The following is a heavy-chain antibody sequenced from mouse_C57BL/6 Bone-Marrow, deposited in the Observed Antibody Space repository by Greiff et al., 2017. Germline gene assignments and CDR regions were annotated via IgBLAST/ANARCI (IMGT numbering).Heavy chain of an antibody. Sequence: EVKLQQSGPELVKPGASVKISCKASGYTFTDYYMNWVKQSHGKSLEWIGDINPNNGGTSYNQKFKGKATLTVDKSSSTAYMELRSLTSEDSAVYYCAQYITTVVGGLYYAMDYWGQGTSVTVSS. J-gene: IGHJ4*01. CDR3: AQYITTVVGGLYYAMDY. D-gene: IGHD1-1*01. V-gene: IGHV1-26*01. CDR1: GYTFTDYY. CDR2: INPNNGGT.